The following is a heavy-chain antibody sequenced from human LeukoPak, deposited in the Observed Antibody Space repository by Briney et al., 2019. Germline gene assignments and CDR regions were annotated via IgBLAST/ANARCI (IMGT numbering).Heavy chain of an antibody. V-gene: IGHV1-8*01. CDR2: MNPNSGNT. CDR1: GFTFTSYD. Sequence: GASVKVSCKASGFTFTSYDINWVRQATGQGLEWMGWMNPNSGNTGYAQKFQGRVTMTRNTSISTAYMELSSLRSEDTAVYYCARAPSRIAAIRAKPNYYYYYMDVWGKGTTVTVSS. CDR3: ARAPSRIAAIRAKPNYYYYYMDV. D-gene: IGHD6-13*01. J-gene: IGHJ6*03.